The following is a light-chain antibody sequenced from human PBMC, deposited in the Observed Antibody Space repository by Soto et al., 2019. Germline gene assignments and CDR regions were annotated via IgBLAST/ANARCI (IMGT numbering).Light chain of an antibody. V-gene: IGKV1-39*01. CDR1: QTVKNY. Sequence: DIQLTQSPSSLSASVGDTVTITCRAGQTVKNYLNWYQLKPGKVPKRLIYAASSLQNGVPARFVGGASGTDFTLTIITLQPADFATYYCQQSYSDRQTFGQGTKLEI. CDR3: QQSYSDRQT. J-gene: IGKJ2*01. CDR2: AAS.